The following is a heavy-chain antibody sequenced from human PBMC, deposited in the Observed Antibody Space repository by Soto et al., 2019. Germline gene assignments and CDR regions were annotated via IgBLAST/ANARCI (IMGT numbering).Heavy chain of an antibody. CDR3: ARARVIDFGWPLDY. CDR1: GFTFGGYG. CDR2: IWYDGSNK. Sequence: PGGSLRLSCAASGFTFGGYGMHWVRQAPGKGLEWVAVIWYDGSNKYYADSVKGRFTISRDNSKNTLYLQMNSLRAEDTAVYYCARARVIDFGWPLDYWGQGTLVTVSS. V-gene: IGHV3-33*01. J-gene: IGHJ4*02. D-gene: IGHD6-19*01.